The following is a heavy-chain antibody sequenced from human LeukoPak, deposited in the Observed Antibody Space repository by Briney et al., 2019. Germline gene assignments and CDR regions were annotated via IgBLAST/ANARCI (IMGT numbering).Heavy chain of an antibody. V-gene: IGHV3-30-3*01. Sequence: PWGSLRLSCAASGFTFGSYAMHWVRQAPGKGLEWVAVISYDGSNKYYADSVKGRFTISRDNSKNTLYPQMNSLRAEDTAVYYCARAYSSSLLRYYYGMDVWGQGTTVTVSS. CDR2: ISYDGSNK. J-gene: IGHJ6*02. D-gene: IGHD6-13*01. CDR3: ARAYSSSLLRYYYGMDV. CDR1: GFTFGSYA.